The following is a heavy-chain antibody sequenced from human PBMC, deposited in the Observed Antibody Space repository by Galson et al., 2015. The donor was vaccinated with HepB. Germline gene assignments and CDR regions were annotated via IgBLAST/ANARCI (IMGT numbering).Heavy chain of an antibody. CDR1: GYTLTSYG. V-gene: IGHV1-18*01. CDR2: ISGYNGNT. Sequence: SVKVSCKASGYTLTSYGITWVRQAPGQGLEWMGWISGYNGNTNYGQKFQGRVTMTTDTSTSTVYMEVRSLRSDDTAVYYCARGSQWLAFDYWGQGTLVTVSS. CDR3: ARGSQWLAFDY. D-gene: IGHD6-19*01. J-gene: IGHJ4*02.